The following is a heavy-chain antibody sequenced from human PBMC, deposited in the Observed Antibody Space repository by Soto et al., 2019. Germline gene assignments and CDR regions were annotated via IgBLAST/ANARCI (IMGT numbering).Heavy chain of an antibody. D-gene: IGHD4-4*01. CDR2: IYSGGST. V-gene: IGHV3-53*01. J-gene: IGHJ3*02. CDR1: GFTVSSNY. CDR3: AGPTVTTPGGAFDI. Sequence: GGSLRLSCAASGFTVSSNYMSWVRQAPGKGLEWVSVIYSGGSTYYADSVKGRFTISRDNSKNTLYLQMNSLRAEDTAVYYCAGPTVTTPGGAFDIWGQGTMVTVSS.